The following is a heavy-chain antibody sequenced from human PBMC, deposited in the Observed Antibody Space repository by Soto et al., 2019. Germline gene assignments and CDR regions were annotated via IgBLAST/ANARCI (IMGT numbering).Heavy chain of an antibody. Sequence: QVQLRESGPGLVEPSQTLSLTCTVSGDTIYSDNYYWTWIRQPPGRGLELIAYIYYCGKTYYNPSLTTRTIISVDTSKSQSSLRLTSVTAAETAVYFCARGESMLPSILPSPLDFWGQGNLVTVPS. CDR2: IYYCGKT. J-gene: IGHJ4*02. CDR1: GDTIYSDNYY. D-gene: IGHD1-26*01. V-gene: IGHV4-30-4*01. CDR3: ARGESMLPSILPSPLDF.